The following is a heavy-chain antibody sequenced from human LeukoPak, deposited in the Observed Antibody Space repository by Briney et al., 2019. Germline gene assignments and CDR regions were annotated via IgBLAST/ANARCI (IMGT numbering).Heavy chain of an antibody. CDR1: GFTFSSYW. Sequence: GGSLRLSCAASGFTFSSYWMNWVRQAPGKGLEWVANIKQDGNEKHYEDSVKGRFSISRDNAKNSLYLQMDSLKAEDTAVYYCAKEGAYPIITYDSWGQGALVTVSS. CDR3: AKEGAYPIITYDS. V-gene: IGHV3-7*01. J-gene: IGHJ5*01. D-gene: IGHD3-10*01. CDR2: IKQDGNEK.